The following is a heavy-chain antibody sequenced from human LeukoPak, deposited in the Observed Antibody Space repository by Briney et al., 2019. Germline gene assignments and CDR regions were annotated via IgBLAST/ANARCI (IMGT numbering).Heavy chain of an antibody. CDR2: IKSKTDGGTT. J-gene: IGHJ5*02. CDR3: TTEDIVATISSEGWFDP. V-gene: IGHV3-15*01. CDR1: GSTFSNAW. Sequence: GGSLRLSCAASGSTFSNAWMSWVRQAPGKGLEWVGRIKSKTDGGTTDYAAPVKGRFTISRDDSKNTLYLQMNSLKTEDTAVYYCTTEDIVATISSEGWFDPWGQGTLVTVSS. D-gene: IGHD5-12*01.